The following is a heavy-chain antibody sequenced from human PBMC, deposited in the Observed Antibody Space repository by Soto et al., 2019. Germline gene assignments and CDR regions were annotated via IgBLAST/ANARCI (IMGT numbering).Heavy chain of an antibody. V-gene: IGHV1-8*01. Sequence: QVQLVQSGAEVKKPGASVKVSCKASGDTLTNYDINWVRQATGQGLAWMGWMNPSSGNTGSAQKFQGRVTMTRNTSRSTAYMELSSLRSGDTAVYYGAGYKYGHNTWGQGTLVPVS. CDR1: GDTLTNYD. CDR2: MNPSSGNT. CDR3: AGYKYGHNT. J-gene: IGHJ5*02. D-gene: IGHD3-10*01.